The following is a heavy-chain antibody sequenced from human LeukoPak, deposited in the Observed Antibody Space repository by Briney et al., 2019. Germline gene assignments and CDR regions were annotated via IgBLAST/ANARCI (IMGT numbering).Heavy chain of an antibody. Sequence: KPSETLSLTCTVSGGSISSGSYYWRWIRQPAGKGLEWIGRIYTSGSTNYNPSLKSRVTISVDTSKNQFSLKLSSVTAADTAVYYCASSGYWGQGTLVTVSS. CDR3: ASSGY. V-gene: IGHV4-61*02. CDR1: GGSISSGSYY. D-gene: IGHD3-10*01. CDR2: IYTSGST. J-gene: IGHJ4*02.